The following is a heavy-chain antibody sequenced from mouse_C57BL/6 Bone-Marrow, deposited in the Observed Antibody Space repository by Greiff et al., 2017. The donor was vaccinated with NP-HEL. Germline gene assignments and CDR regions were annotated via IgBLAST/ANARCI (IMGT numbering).Heavy chain of an antibody. CDR1: GYTFTSYW. D-gene: IGHD2-12*01. CDR3: ARAYDYFDY. Sequence: QVQLQQPGAELVRPGSSVKLSCKASGYTFTSYWMDWVKQRPGQGLEWIGNIYPSDSETHYNQKFKDKATLTVDKSSCTAYMQLSSLTSEDSAVYYCARAYDYFDYWGQGTTLTVSS. J-gene: IGHJ2*01. V-gene: IGHV1-61*01. CDR2: IYPSDSET.